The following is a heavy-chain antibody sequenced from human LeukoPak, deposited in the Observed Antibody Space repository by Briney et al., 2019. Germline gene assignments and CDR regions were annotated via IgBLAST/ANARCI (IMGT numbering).Heavy chain of an antibody. D-gene: IGHD4-23*01. Sequence: ASVKVSCKASGFTFTSSAMQWVRQARGQRLEWIGWIVVGSGNTNYAQKFQERVTITRDMSTSTAYMELSSRRSEDTAVYYCAAPPAGKPGQYYYYGMDVWGQGTTVTVSS. CDR3: AAPPAGKPGQYYYYGMDV. CDR2: IVVGSGNT. CDR1: GFTFTSSA. J-gene: IGHJ6*02. V-gene: IGHV1-58*02.